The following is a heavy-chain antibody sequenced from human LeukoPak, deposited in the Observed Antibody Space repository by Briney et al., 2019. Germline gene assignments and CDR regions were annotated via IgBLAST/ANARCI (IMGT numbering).Heavy chain of an antibody. D-gene: IGHD3-10*02. Sequence: SGGSLRLSCEASGFTLTTYPMSWVRQAPGKGLEWVSAISGNGAGTYYADSVKGRFTVSRDNSKNTLFLQMNSLRADDTAVYYCAKASGVRGVPFWSDWGQGTLVTVSS. CDR3: AKASGVRGVPFWSD. J-gene: IGHJ4*02. CDR2: ISGNGAGT. V-gene: IGHV3-23*01. CDR1: GFTLTTYP.